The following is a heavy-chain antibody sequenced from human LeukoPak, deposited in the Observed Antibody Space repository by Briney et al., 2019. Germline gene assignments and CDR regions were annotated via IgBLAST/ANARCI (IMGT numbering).Heavy chain of an antibody. CDR1: GFTVSSKY. V-gene: IGHV3-48*01. Sequence: PGGSLRLSCAASGFTVSSKYMNWVRQAPGKGLEWVSYISSSSSTIYYADSVKGRFTISRDNAKNSLYLQMNSLRAEDTAVYYCARDREVITIPTSMDVWGKGTTVTVSS. CDR2: ISSSSSTI. D-gene: IGHD3-22*01. CDR3: ARDREVITIPTSMDV. J-gene: IGHJ6*03.